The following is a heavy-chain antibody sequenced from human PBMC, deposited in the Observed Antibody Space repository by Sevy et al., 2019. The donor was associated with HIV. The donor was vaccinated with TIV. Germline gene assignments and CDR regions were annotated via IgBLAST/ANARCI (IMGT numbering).Heavy chain of an antibody. D-gene: IGHD3-16*01. CDR1: GFTFISYA. V-gene: IGHV3-23*01. Sequence: GGSLRLSCAASGFTFISYAMDWVRQAPQGGLEWVSRISGIGSRTFYSNSVKGRFTISRDNSKNTLCLQMNSLRAEDTAVYFCAKGDYGMFDSWGQGTLVTVSS. CDR3: AKGDYGMFDS. CDR2: ISGIGSRT. J-gene: IGHJ5*01.